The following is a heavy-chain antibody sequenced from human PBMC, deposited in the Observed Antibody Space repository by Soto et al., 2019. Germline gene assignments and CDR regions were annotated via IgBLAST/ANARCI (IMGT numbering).Heavy chain of an antibody. J-gene: IGHJ4*02. CDR1: GFSLSNIGAG. Sequence: QITVKESSPTLVKPTQTLTLTCTFSGFSLSNIGAGVGWIRQPPGKALEWLALIYWGDDKRYNSSLKTRLTITKVTPKNQVVLTVANMDPADTGTYYCAYIAYANCWQIIEYCGQGTLVTVSS. D-gene: IGHD2-2*01. CDR3: AYIAYANCWQIIEY. CDR2: IYWGDDK. V-gene: IGHV2-5*02.